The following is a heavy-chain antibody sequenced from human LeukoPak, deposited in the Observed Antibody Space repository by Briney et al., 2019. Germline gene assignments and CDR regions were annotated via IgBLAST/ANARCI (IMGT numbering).Heavy chain of an antibody. V-gene: IGHV4-34*01. CDR3: ARTRSYFDNSGYPINYYFDY. Sequence: SETLSLTCAVYGGAFSDYHWSWIRQPPGKGLEWIGEINHSGSTNYNPSLKSRVTISVDTSKNQFSLKLSSVTAADTAVYYCARTRSYFDNSGYPINYYFDYWGQGTLVTVSS. J-gene: IGHJ4*02. CDR2: INHSGST. D-gene: IGHD3-22*01. CDR1: GGAFSDYH.